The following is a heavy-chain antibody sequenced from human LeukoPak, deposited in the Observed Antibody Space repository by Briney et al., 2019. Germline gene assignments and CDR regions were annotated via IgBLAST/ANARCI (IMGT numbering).Heavy chain of an antibody. CDR3: ATSSGDYRVDY. V-gene: IGHV3-66*01. D-gene: IGHD4-17*01. Sequence: QPGGSLRLSCAASGFTVSSNYMSWVRQAPGKGLEWVSVIYSGGSTYYADSVKGRFTISRDNSENTLFLHMTSLRAEDTAVYYCATSSGDYRVDYWGQGTLVTVFS. CDR2: IYSGGST. J-gene: IGHJ4*02. CDR1: GFTVSSNY.